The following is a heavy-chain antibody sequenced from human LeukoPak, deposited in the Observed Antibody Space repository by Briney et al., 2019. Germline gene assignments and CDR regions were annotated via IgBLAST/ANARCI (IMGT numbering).Heavy chain of an antibody. CDR1: GFTFSSYG. J-gene: IGHJ4*02. CDR2: IWYDGSNK. CDR3: AGYSSSWYLGY. D-gene: IGHD6-13*01. Sequence: GGSLRLSCAASGFTFSSYGMHWVRQAPGKGLEWVAVIWYDGSNKYYADSVKGRFTISRDNSKNTLYLQMNSLRAEDTAVYYCAGYSSSWYLGYWGQGTLVTVSS. V-gene: IGHV3-33*01.